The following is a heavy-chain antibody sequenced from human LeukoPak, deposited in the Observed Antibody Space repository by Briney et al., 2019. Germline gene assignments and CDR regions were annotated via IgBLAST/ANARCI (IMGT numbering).Heavy chain of an antibody. CDR2: ISGSSSTI. CDR1: GFTFSSYS. V-gene: IGHV3-48*01. Sequence: GRSLRLSCAASGFTFSSYSMNWVRQAPGKGLEWGSYISGSSSTIYYADSVKGRFTISRDNGKNTLYLRMNSLRAEDTAVYYCARGSTYYDSSGQVPFDYWGQGTLVTVSS. J-gene: IGHJ4*02. D-gene: IGHD3-22*01. CDR3: ARGSTYYDSSGQVPFDY.